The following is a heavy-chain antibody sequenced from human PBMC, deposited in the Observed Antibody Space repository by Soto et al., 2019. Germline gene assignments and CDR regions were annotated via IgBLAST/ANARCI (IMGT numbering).Heavy chain of an antibody. V-gene: IGHV3-23*01. CDR3: AKDCAHVLLWFGEFSDAFDI. CDR2: ISGSGGST. D-gene: IGHD3-10*01. J-gene: IGHJ3*02. CDR1: GFTFSSYA. Sequence: PGGSLRLSCAASGFTFSSYAMSWVRQAPGKGLEWVSAISGSGGSTYYADSVKGRFTISRDNSKNTLYLQMNSLRAEDTAVYYCAKDCAHVLLWFGEFSDAFDIWGQGTMVTVSS.